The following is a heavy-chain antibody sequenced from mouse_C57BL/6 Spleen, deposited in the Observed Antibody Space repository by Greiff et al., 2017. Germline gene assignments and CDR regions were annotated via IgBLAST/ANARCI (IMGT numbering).Heavy chain of an antibody. CDR3: ARGGYYRDCYAMDY. CDR2: FHPYNDDT. CDR1: GYTFTTYP. J-gene: IGHJ4*01. Sequence: VQLQESGAELVKPGASVKMSCKASGYTFTTYPIEWMKQNHGKSLEWIGNFHPYNDDTKYNEKFKGKATLTVEKSSSTVYLELSRLTSDDSAVYYCARGGYYRDCYAMDYWGQGTSVTVSS. V-gene: IGHV1-47*01. D-gene: IGHD2-3*01.